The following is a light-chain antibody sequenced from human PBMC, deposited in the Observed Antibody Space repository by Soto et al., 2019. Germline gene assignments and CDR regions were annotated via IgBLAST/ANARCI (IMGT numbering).Light chain of an antibody. CDR2: VNRDGSH. J-gene: IGLJ3*02. CDR1: SEYSHYA. V-gene: IGLV4-69*01. Sequence: QLVLTQSPSASASLGASIKLTCTLNSEYSHYAIAWHQQYPGRGPRFLMKVNRDGSHNKGDGIPDRFSGSRSGAECYLTISSLQSEDEADYYCQSWGAGYRVFGRGTKVTVL. CDR3: QSWGAGYRV.